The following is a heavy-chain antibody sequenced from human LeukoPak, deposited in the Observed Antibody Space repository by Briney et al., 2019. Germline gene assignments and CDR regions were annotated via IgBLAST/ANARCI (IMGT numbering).Heavy chain of an antibody. V-gene: IGHV1-58*01. CDR2: LAVGSGNT. J-gene: IGHJ4*02. Sequence: TSVRVSCKASGYAFSRSGVQWVRQARGQGLEWIGWLAVGSGNTKYAQKFQGRVTITRDMSTSTAYMELYSLRSEDTALYYCASARGATLELLYYWGQGTLVTVSS. CDR3: ASARGATLELLYY. D-gene: IGHD5-12*01. CDR1: GYAFSRSG.